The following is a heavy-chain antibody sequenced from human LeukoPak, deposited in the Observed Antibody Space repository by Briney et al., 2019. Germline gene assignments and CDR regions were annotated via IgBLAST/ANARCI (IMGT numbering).Heavy chain of an antibody. CDR2: INHNGNVN. Sequence: GGSLRLSCAASGFTFGSFWMTWVRQIPGKGLEWVASINHNGNVNYYVDSVKGRFTISRDNAKNSLYLQMSNLRAEDTAVYFCARGGGLGVWGQGATVTVSS. CDR3: ARGGGLGV. D-gene: IGHD3-16*01. J-gene: IGHJ6*02. CDR1: GFTFGSFW. V-gene: IGHV3-7*03.